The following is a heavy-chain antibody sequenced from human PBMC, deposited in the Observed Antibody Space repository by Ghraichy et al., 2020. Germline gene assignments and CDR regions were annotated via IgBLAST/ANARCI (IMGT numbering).Heavy chain of an antibody. Sequence: GESLNISCAASGFTFSSYWMSWVRQAPGKGLEWVANIKQDGSEKYYVDSVKGRFTISRDNAKNSLYLQMNSLRAEDTAVYYCARGGHSNGWYIYWGQGTLVTVSS. J-gene: IGHJ4*02. CDR1: GFTFSSYW. CDR2: IKQDGSEK. D-gene: IGHD6-19*01. V-gene: IGHV3-7*05. CDR3: ARGGHSNGWYIY.